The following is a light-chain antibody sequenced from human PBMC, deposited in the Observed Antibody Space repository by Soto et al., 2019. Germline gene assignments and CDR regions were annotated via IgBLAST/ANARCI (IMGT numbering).Light chain of an antibody. CDR2: GAS. J-gene: IGKJ1*01. CDR1: QSVSSSY. V-gene: IGKV3-20*01. Sequence: EIVLTQSPGTLSLSPGERVTLSCRASQSVSSSYLAWYQQKSGQAPRLLIYGASSRATGIPDRFSGSGSGTDFTLTISTLEPEDFAVYYCPQYGSSPRTFGQGTKVEIK. CDR3: PQYGSSPRT.